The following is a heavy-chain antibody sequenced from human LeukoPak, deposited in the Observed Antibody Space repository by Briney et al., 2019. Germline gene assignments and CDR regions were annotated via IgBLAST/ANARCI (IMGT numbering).Heavy chain of an antibody. J-gene: IGHJ4*02. CDR1: GFTFSSYA. D-gene: IGHD3-10*01. CDR2: ISNTGGST. CDR3: ATRYGSGTYYMGY. V-gene: IGHV3-23*01. Sequence: PGASLRLSCAASGFTFSSYAMSWVRQAPGKGLEWVSTISNTGGSTFYADSVKGRFTVSRDNSKNMLYLQMNSLRAEDTAVYYCATRYGSGTYYMGYWGQGTLVTVSS.